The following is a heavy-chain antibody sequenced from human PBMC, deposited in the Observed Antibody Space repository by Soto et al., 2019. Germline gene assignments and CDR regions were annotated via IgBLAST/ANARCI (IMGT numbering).Heavy chain of an antibody. V-gene: IGHV3-23*01. J-gene: IGHJ4*02. CDR1: GFTFSSYA. CDR3: AKDPDIVVVPAAPIDY. D-gene: IGHD2-2*01. CDR2: ISGSGGST. Sequence: PGGSLRLSCAASGFTFSSYAMSWVRQAPGKGLEWVSAISGSGGSTYYADSVKGRFTISRDNSKNTLYLQMNSLRAEDTAVYYCAKDPDIVVVPAAPIDYWGQGTLVTVS.